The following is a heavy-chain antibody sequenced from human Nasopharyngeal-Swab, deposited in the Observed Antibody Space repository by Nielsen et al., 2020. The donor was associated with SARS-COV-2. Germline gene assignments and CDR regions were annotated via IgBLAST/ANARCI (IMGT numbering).Heavy chain of an antibody. D-gene: IGHD4-11*01. CDR1: GGTFSSYA. CDR3: ARYYSNYHFWYFDL. Sequence: SVKVSCKASGGTFSSYAISWVRQAPGQGLEWMGRIIPILGIANYAQKFQGRVTITADKSTSTAYMELSSLRSEDTAVYYCARYYSNYHFWYFDLWGRGALVTVSS. V-gene: IGHV1-69*04. J-gene: IGHJ2*01. CDR2: IIPILGIA.